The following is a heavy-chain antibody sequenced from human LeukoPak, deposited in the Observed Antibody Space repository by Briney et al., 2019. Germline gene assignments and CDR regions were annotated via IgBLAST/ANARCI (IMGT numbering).Heavy chain of an antibody. CDR1: GVTFSTFA. D-gene: IGHD2/OR15-2a*01. CDR2: ISYGGDYA. V-gene: IGHV3-23*01. Sequence: GGSLRLSCAASGVTFSTFAMSWVRQAPGKGLEWVSGISYGGDYAYYADSVKGRFTISRDNSRNTLSLQMNSLRAEDTAIYYCAKDSATVGGPDVGEWGQGTLVTVSS. J-gene: IGHJ4*02. CDR3: AKDSATVGGPDVGE.